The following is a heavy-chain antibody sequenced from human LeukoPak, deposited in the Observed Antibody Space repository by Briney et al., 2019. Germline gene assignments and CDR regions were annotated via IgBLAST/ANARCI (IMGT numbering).Heavy chain of an antibody. D-gene: IGHD3-16*01. CDR3: SRIWLRAFHL. CDR1: GYSFTSYW. CDR2: IYPGDSYT. Sequence: GEALKISFRGSGYSFTSYWIAWVRQMPGKGLGWRGFIYPGDSYTRDSQSFQGQVTISADKSISTAYLHWNSLKDSDNHHDYRSRIWLRAFHLWRQGTML. V-gene: IGHV5-51*01. J-gene: IGHJ3*01.